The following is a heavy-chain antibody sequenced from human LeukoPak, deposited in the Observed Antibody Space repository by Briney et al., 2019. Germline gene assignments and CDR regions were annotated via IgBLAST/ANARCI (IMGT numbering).Heavy chain of an antibody. CDR3: ARDHDYEGLKGNY. J-gene: IGHJ1*01. D-gene: IGHD1-7*01. Sequence: ASVTVSFKPSGYRFTDFYIHWVRQAPGQGLEYMGRINTHNGATVYVQKFQGRLSMTSDTSLSAAYMELQNLRSEDTAIYYCARDHDYEGLKGNYWGRGTMVIV. CDR2: INTHNGAT. CDR1: GYRFTDFY. V-gene: IGHV1-2*06.